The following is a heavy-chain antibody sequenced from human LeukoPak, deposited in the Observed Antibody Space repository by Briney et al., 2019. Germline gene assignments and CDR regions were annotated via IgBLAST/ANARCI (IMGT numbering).Heavy chain of an antibody. V-gene: IGHV3-20*04. CDR2: INWNGGST. CDR3: AKRRTNYDILTGDFDY. Sequence: GGSLRLSCAASGFTFDDYGMSWVRQAPGKGLEWVSGINWNGGSTGYADSVKGRFTISRDNAKNSLYLQMNSLRAEDTAVYYCAKRRTNYDILTGDFDYWGQGTLVTVSS. J-gene: IGHJ4*02. CDR1: GFTFDDYG. D-gene: IGHD3-9*01.